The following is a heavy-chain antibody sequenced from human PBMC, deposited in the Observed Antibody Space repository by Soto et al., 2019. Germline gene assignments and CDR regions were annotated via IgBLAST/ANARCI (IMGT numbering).Heavy chain of an antibody. CDR2: IRPWNGDA. V-gene: IGHV1-2*02. CDR3: VRVSPGWNFDY. Sequence: QVRLVQSGAEVQKPGASVKVSCKAPRDFFKEHDYLHWLHEAPGQGLEWTGWIRPWNGDATYAQKFQGRLTLSRDMSIDTMYFDLTSLTSDDTAVYYCVRVSPGWNFDYWGQGTLLTVSS. D-gene: IGHD6-19*01. CDR1: RDFFKEHDY. J-gene: IGHJ4*02.